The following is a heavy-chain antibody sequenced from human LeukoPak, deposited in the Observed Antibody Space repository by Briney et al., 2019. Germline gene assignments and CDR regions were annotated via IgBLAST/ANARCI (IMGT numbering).Heavy chain of an antibody. CDR3: AKDRGSSWLDNDAFDI. Sequence: PGGSLRLSCAASGFTFSDYYMSWIRQAPGKGLEWVSYISGSSSFTKYADSVKGRFTISRDNAKNTLYLQMNSLRAEDTAVYYCAKDRGSSWLDNDAFDIWGQGTMVTVSS. CDR1: GFTFSDYY. D-gene: IGHD6-13*01. CDR2: ISGSSSFT. J-gene: IGHJ3*02. V-gene: IGHV3-11*05.